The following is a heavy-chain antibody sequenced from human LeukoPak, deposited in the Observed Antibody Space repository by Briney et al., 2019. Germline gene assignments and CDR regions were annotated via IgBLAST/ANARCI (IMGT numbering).Heavy chain of an antibody. CDR1: GFTFSSYG. V-gene: IGHV3-23*01. Sequence: GGTLRLSCAASGFTFSSYGMSWVRQAPGKGLEWVSAISGSGGSTYYADSVKGRFTISRDNAKNTLYLQMNSLRAEDTAVYYCARDWYHAIDYWGQGTLVTVSS. J-gene: IGHJ4*02. CDR2: ISGSGGST. D-gene: IGHD2-2*01. CDR3: ARDWYHAIDY.